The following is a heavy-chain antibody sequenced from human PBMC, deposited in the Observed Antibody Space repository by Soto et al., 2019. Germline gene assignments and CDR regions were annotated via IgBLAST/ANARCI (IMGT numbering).Heavy chain of an antibody. D-gene: IGHD3-10*01. CDR2: INHSGST. Sequence: PLETLSLTCAVYGGSFSGYYWSWMRQPPGKGLEWIREINHSGSTNYDPSLKSRVTISVDTSKNQFSLKLSSVTAADTAVYYCARPATSFRFITMVRGVPPYYYYGMDVWGQGTTVTVSS. CDR1: GGSFSGYY. J-gene: IGHJ6*02. CDR3: ARPATSFRFITMVRGVPPYYYYGMDV. V-gene: IGHV4-34*01.